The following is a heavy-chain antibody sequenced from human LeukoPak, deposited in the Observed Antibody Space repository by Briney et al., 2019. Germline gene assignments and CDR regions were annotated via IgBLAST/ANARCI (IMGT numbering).Heavy chain of an antibody. J-gene: IGHJ3*02. D-gene: IGHD3-10*01. CDR1: GGTFSSYA. Sequence: SVKVSCKAPGGTFSSYAISWVRQAPGQGLEWMGGIIPIFGTANYAQKFQGRVTITTDESTSTAYMELSSLRSEDTAVYYCARAPSYYGSGSYYSGIWGQGTMVTVCS. CDR3: ARAPSYYGSGSYYSGI. CDR2: IIPIFGTA. V-gene: IGHV1-69*05.